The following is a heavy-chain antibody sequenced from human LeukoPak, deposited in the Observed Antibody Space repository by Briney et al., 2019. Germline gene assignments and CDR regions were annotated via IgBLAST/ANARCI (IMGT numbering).Heavy chain of an antibody. V-gene: IGHV4-34*01. J-gene: IGHJ5*02. Sequence: SETLSLTCAVYGGSFSGYYWSWIRQPPGKGLEWIGGINHSGSTNYNPSLKSRVTISVDTSKNQFSLKLSSVTAADTAVYYCARGAARYCSGGSCRNWFDPWGQGTLVTVSS. CDR2: INHSGST. CDR1: GGSFSGYY. CDR3: ARGAARYCSGGSCRNWFDP. D-gene: IGHD2-15*01.